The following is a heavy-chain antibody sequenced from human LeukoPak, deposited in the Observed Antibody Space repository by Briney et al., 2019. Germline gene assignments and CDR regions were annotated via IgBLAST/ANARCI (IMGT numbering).Heavy chain of an antibody. CDR2: ISSDGNYV. V-gene: IGHV3-21*01. CDR3: AKHMTTVSAFPLLYGMDV. D-gene: IGHD4-11*01. Sequence: GGSLRLSCAASGFTFSSYSMNWVRQAPGKGLQWVSSISSDGNYVYYADSVKGRFTSSRDNAENSLYLQMNSLRAEDTAVYYCAKHMTTVSAFPLLYGMDVWGQGTTVTVSS. J-gene: IGHJ6*02. CDR1: GFTFSSYS.